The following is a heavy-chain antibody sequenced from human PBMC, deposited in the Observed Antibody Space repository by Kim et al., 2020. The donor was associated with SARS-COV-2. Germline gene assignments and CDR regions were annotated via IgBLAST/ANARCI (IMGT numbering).Heavy chain of an antibody. D-gene: IGHD3-16*01. CDR1: GFTVSSNY. V-gene: IGHV3-53*01. J-gene: IGHJ4*02. CDR2: IYSGGST. Sequence: GGSLRLSCAASGFTVSSNYMSWVRQAPGKGLEWVSVIYSGGSTYYADSVKGRFTISRDNSKNTLYLQMNSLRAEDTAVYYCAREITPYYFDYWGQGTLVTASS. CDR3: AREITPYYFDY.